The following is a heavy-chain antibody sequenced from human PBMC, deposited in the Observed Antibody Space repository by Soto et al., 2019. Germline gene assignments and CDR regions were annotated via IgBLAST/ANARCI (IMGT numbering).Heavy chain of an antibody. CDR3: ARTSYDSSGTAADP. D-gene: IGHD3-22*01. V-gene: IGHV4-31*03. CDR1: GGSISSDGYY. Sequence: QVQLQESGPGLLKPSQTLSLTCTVSGGSISSDGYYWSWIRQHPGKGLEWIGYIYYSGSTYYNPSLKSRVTISVDTSKNQFSLKLSSVTAADTAVYYCARTSYDSSGTAADPWGQGTLVTVST. CDR2: IYYSGST. J-gene: IGHJ5*02.